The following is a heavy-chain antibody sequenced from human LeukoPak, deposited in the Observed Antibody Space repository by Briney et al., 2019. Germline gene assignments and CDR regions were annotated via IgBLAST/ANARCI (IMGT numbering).Heavy chain of an antibody. CDR1: GFTFSRYA. V-gene: IGHV3-23*01. Sequence: GGSLRLSCAASGFTFSRYAMNRVRQAPGKGLEWVSALSGSGTTAFYADSVKGRVTISRDNSKNTLFLQMNSLRAEDTAVYYCAKRTGPNRFYYYYMDVWGKGTTVTVSS. CDR2: LSGSGTTA. CDR3: AKRTGPNRFYYYYMDV. D-gene: IGHD1-14*01. J-gene: IGHJ6*03.